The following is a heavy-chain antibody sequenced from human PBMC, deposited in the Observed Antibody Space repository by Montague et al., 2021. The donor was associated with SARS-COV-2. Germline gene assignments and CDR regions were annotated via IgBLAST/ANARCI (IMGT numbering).Heavy chain of an antibody. Sequence: TLSLTCNVSGDSISGSRHFWNWLRQHPGKGLEWIGYIYHTGITHYRPSLKSRATLSVDISQNQFSLKLNSMTAADTAIYYCARGVSYGSGFLSEWGPGTLVIVSS. V-gene: IGHV4-31*03. CDR2: IYHTGIT. J-gene: IGHJ4*02. CDR1: GDSISGSRHF. D-gene: IGHD3-10*01. CDR3: ARGVSYGSGFLSE.